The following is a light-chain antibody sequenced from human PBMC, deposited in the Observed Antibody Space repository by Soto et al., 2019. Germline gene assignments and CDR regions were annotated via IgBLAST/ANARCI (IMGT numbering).Light chain of an antibody. Sequence: QSALTQPPSASGSPGQSVTISCTGTSSDVGGYNYVSWYQQHPGKAPKLMIYGVSKRPSGVPDRFSGSXXXNTASLXVSGLQAEDEADYYCSSYAGSNNWVFGGGTKLTVL. CDR3: SSYAGSNNWV. CDR2: GVS. V-gene: IGLV2-8*01. J-gene: IGLJ3*02. CDR1: SSDVGGYNY.